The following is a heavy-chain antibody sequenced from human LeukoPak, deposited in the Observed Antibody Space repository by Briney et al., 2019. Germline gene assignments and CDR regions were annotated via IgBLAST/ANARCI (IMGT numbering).Heavy chain of an antibody. Sequence: GGSLRLSCAASGFTFSSYAMSWVRQAPWKGLEWVSAISGSGGSTYYADSVKGRFTISRDNSKNTLYLQMNSLRAEDTAVYYCARAYSSGWYVDWGQGTLVTVSS. CDR3: ARAYSSGWYVD. CDR1: GFTFSSYA. V-gene: IGHV3-23*01. J-gene: IGHJ4*02. CDR2: ISGSGGST. D-gene: IGHD6-19*01.